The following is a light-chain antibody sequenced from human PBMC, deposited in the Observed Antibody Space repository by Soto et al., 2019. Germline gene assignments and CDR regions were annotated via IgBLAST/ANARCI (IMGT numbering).Light chain of an antibody. Sequence: QSVLTQPPSASGTPGQRVTISCSGSGSNIGRNYVYWYQQLPGTAPKLLIYRNSQRPSGVPDRFSGSQSGTSASLAISGLRSEDEADYYCAAWADSLSGVLFGGGTKLTVL. V-gene: IGLV1-47*01. CDR1: GSNIGRNY. J-gene: IGLJ3*02. CDR2: RNS. CDR3: AAWADSLSGVL.